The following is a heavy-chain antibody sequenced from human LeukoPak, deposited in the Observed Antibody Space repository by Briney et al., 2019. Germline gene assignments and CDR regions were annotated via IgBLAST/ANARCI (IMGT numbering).Heavy chain of an antibody. J-gene: IGHJ2*01. CDR1: GGSISSYY. V-gene: IGHV4-59*01. CDR2: IYYTGST. D-gene: IGHD4-17*01. Sequence: PSETLSLTCTVSGGSISSYYWSWIRQPPGKGLEWIGYIYYTGSTTYNPSLKSRVTISVDTSKNQFSLKLRSVTAADTAVYYCARDYGDIPPDWYYDLWGRGTLVTASS. CDR3: ARDYGDIPPDWYYDL.